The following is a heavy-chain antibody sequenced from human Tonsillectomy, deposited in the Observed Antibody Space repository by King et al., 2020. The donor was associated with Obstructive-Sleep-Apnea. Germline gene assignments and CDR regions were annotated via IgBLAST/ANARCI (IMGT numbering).Heavy chain of an antibody. V-gene: IGHV3-48*04. CDR3: ARGLDY. Sequence: VQLVESGGGLVQLGGSLRLSCATSGFTFTSYNMNWVRQAPGKGLEWGSYIGTSSNFIYYAESVKGRFTSSRDNAKNSLYLHMNSLRAEDTAVYYCARGLDYWGQGTLVTVSS. CDR2: IGTSSNFI. CDR1: GFTFTSYN. J-gene: IGHJ4*02.